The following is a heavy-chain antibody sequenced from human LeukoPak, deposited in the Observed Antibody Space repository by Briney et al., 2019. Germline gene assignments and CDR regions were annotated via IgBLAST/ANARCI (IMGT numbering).Heavy chain of an antibody. V-gene: IGHV4-39*07. CDR2: IYYSGTT. CDR1: GGSIGSSTYY. CDR3: ATGNNRGDSGEEYFDY. Sequence: SETLSLTCTVSGGSIGSSTYYWGWIRQAPGKGLEWIGSIYYSGTTYYNPSLQSRVTISVDTSRNQFSLKLGSVTAADTALYYCATGNNRGDSGEEYFDYWGQGTLVTVSS. D-gene: IGHD3-10*01. J-gene: IGHJ4*02.